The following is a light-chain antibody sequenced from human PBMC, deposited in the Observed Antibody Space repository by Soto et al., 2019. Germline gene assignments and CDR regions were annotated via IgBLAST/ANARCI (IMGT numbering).Light chain of an antibody. V-gene: IGLV1-40*01. CDR3: QSYDSSLSGSVV. CDR2: GNS. Sequence: QSALTQPPSVSGAPGQRVTISCTGSSSNIGAGYDVHWYQQLPGTAPKLLIYGNSNRPSGVPDRFSGSKSGTSASLAITGLQPEDEADYYCQSYDSSLSGSVVFGGGTKLTVL. J-gene: IGLJ2*01. CDR1: SSNIGAGYD.